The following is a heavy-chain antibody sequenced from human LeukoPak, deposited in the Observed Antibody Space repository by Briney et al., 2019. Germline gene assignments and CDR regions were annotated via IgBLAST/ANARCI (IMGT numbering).Heavy chain of an antibody. J-gene: IGHJ6*02. CDR3: ARVADPRYYYGMDV. CDR1: GYTFTSYG. CDR2: ISAYNGNT. V-gene: IGHV1-18*01. Sequence: ASVKVSCKASGYTFTSYGISWVRQAPGQGLEWMGWISAYNGNTNYAQKPQGRVTMTTDTSTSTAYMELRSLRSDDTAVYYCARVADPRYYYGMDVWGQGTTVTVSS.